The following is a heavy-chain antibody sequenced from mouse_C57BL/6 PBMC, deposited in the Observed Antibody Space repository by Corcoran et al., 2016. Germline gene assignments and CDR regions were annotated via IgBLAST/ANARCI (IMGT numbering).Heavy chain of an antibody. CDR2: INPNNGGT. V-gene: IGHV1-26*01. D-gene: IGHD2-3*01. Sequence: EVQLQQSGPELVKPGASVKISCKASGYTFTDYYMNWVKQSHGKSLEWIGDINPNNGGTSYNQKFKGKATLTVDKSSSTAYMELRSLTSEDSAVYYCARSVMRDWGQGTLVTVSA. J-gene: IGHJ3*01. CDR1: GYTFTDYY. CDR3: ARSVMRD.